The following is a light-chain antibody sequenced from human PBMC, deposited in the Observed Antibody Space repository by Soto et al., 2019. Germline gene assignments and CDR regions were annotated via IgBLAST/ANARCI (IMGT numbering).Light chain of an antibody. J-gene: IGKJ3*01. CDR3: QQYGSSPPFT. Sequence: EIVLTQSPGTLSLSPGERATLSCRASQRVSSSYLAWYQQKPGQAPRLLIYGASSRATGIPDRFSGSGSGTDFTLTISRLEPEDFAAYYCQQYGSSPPFTFGPGTKVDIK. CDR1: QRVSSSY. V-gene: IGKV3-20*01. CDR2: GAS.